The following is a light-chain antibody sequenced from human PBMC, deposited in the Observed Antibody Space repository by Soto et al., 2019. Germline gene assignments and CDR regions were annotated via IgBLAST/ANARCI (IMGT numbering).Light chain of an antibody. CDR3: AAWDDNLNAYV. Sequence: QSVLTQPPSASSTPGQTVTISCSGSTSNIGTFYVYWYQHLPGTAPKLLIYLGDQRASGVSDRFSGSKSDTSASLAINGLRSDDEADYYCAAWDDNLNAYVFGSGTKVTVL. V-gene: IGLV1-47*02. CDR1: TSNIGTFY. J-gene: IGLJ1*01. CDR2: LGD.